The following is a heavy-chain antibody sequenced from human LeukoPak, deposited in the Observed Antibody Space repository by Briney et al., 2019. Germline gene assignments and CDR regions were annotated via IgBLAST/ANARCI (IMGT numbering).Heavy chain of an antibody. V-gene: IGHV4-34*01. CDR2: INHSGGT. D-gene: IGHD6-19*01. Sequence: SETLSLTCAVYGGSFSGYYWSWIRQPPGKGLEWIGEINHSGGTNYNPSLKSRVTISLDTSKNQFSLRLSSVTAADTAVYYCARGVYSSGWFHTYNWFDPWGQGTLVTVSS. J-gene: IGHJ5*02. CDR1: GGSFSGYY. CDR3: ARGVYSSGWFHTYNWFDP.